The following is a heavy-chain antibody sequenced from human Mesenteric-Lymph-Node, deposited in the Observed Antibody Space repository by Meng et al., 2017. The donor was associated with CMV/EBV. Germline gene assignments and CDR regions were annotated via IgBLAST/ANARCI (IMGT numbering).Heavy chain of an antibody. J-gene: IGHJ5*02. CDR2: ISSSGSTI. CDR1: GFTFSSYE. CDR3: AREPDYDFWSGYH. Sequence: GGSLRLSCAASGFTFSSYEMNWVRQAPGKGLEWVSYISSSGSTIYYADSVKGRFTISRDNAKNSLYLQMNSLRAEDTAVYYCAREPDYDFWSGYHWGQGTLVTVSS. D-gene: IGHD3-3*01. V-gene: IGHV3-48*03.